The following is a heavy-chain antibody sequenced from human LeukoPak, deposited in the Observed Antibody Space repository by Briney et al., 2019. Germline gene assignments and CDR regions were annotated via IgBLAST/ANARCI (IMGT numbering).Heavy chain of an antibody. CDR2: ISGNGGST. J-gene: IGHJ3*02. D-gene: IGHD3/OR15-3a*01. CDR3: AKQWRGTGDAFDI. CDR1: GFTFSSYT. V-gene: IGHV3-23*01. Sequence: GGSLRLSCAASGFTFSSYTMSWVRQAPGKGLEWVCAISGNGGSTYYADSVQGRFIISRDNSKNTLYLQMNSLRAEDTAVYSCAKQWRGTGDAFDIWGQGTMVIVS.